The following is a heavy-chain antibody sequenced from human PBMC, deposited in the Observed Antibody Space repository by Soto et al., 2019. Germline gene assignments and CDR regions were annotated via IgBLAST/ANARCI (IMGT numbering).Heavy chain of an antibody. CDR2: ISSSSSYT. D-gene: IGHD3-10*01. CDR3: ARSTILRGVIITPWERPGGGDFDY. CDR1: GFTFSAYY. J-gene: IGHJ4*02. V-gene: IGHV3-11*03. Sequence: AGSLRLSCAASGFTFSAYYMSWIRQAPGKGPEWVSYISSSSSYTNYADSGKGRFTICRDNAKNSLYLQMNSLRAEDRAVYYCARSTILRGVIITPWERPGGGDFDYWGQGTLVTVAS.